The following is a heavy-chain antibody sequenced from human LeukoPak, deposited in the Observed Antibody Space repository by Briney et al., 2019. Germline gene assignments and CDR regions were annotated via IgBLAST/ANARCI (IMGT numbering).Heavy chain of an antibody. V-gene: IGHV4-34*01. Sequence: SETLSLTCAVYGGSLSGYYWSWIRQPPGKGLEWIGEISHSGSTNYNPSLKSRVTISVDTSKNQFSLKLSSVTAADTAVYYCARRKSWITMVRGVIIKSLGFDYWGQGTLVTVSS. CDR2: ISHSGST. D-gene: IGHD3-10*01. CDR3: ARRKSWITMVRGVIIKSLGFDY. CDR1: GGSLSGYY. J-gene: IGHJ4*02.